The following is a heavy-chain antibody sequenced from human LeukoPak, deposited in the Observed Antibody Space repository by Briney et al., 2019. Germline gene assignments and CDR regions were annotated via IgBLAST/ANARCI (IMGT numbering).Heavy chain of an antibody. Sequence: GGSLRLSCAASGFTFWSYAMMWVPQAPGEGRVGVSALIGSGGSTYYVDSVKGRFTISRVNYKDMLYLEMCSRSAQDTVVLYGRPRLRYYWGEGTLVTVSS. J-gene: IGHJ4*02. V-gene: IGHV3-23*01. CDR2: LIGSGGST. CDR3: RPRLRYY. D-gene: IGHD6-6*01. CDR1: GFTFWSYA.